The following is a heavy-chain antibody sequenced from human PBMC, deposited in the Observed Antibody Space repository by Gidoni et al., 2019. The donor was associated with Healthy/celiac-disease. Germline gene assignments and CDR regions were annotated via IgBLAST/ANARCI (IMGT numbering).Heavy chain of an antibody. CDR3: AKSPYGVPSVGFDP. J-gene: IGHJ5*02. Sequence: EVQPLESGGGLVQPGGSLRLSCAAPGLTFSSYAMSWVRQAPGMGLEWVSAISGSGGSTYCADSVKGRFTISRDNSKNTLYLQMNSLRAEDTAVYYCAKSPYGVPSVGFDPWGQGTLVTVSS. V-gene: IGHV3-23*01. CDR1: GLTFSSYA. CDR2: ISGSGGST. D-gene: IGHD4-17*01.